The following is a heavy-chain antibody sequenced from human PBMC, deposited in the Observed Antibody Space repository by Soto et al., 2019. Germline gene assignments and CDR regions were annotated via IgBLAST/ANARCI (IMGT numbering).Heavy chain of an antibody. J-gene: IGHJ5*02. D-gene: IGHD6-19*01. CDR1: GGSISSSSYY. V-gene: IGHV4-39*07. CDR3: ASEYSSGWPSRGWFDP. CDR2: IYYSGST. Sequence: PSETLSLTCTVSGGSISSSSYYWGWIRQPPGKGLEWIGSIYYSGSTYYNPSLKSRVTISVDTSKNQFSLKLSSVTAADTAVYYCASEYSSGWPSRGWFDPWGQGTLVTVSS.